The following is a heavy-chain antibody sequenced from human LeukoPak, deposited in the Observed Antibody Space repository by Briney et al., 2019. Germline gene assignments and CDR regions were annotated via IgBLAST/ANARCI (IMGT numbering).Heavy chain of an antibody. Sequence: GGSLRLSCAASGFTFSSYAMSWVRQAPGEGLEWVSYISSSSSTIYYADSVKGRFTISRDNAKNSLYLQMNSLRDEDTAVYYCARLPTKYSSRGYWGQGTQVTVSS. CDR2: ISSSSSTI. CDR3: ARLPTKYSSRGY. V-gene: IGHV3-48*02. CDR1: GFTFSSYA. D-gene: IGHD6-13*01. J-gene: IGHJ4*02.